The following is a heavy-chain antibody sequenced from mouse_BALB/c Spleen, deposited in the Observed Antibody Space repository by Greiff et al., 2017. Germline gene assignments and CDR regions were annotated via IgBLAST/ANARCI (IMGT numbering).Heavy chain of an antibody. J-gene: IGHJ4*01. V-gene: IGHV2-5-1*01. CDR1: GFSFTSYG. CDR2: IWRGGST. Sequence: VKLVESGPSLVQPSQSLSITCTASGFSFTSYGVYWVRQSPGKGLEWLGVIWRGGSTDYNAAFMSRLSITKDNSKSQVFFKMNSLQADDTAIYYCAKSDGDYAMDYWGQGTSVTVSS. D-gene: IGHD2-3*01. CDR3: AKSDGDYAMDY.